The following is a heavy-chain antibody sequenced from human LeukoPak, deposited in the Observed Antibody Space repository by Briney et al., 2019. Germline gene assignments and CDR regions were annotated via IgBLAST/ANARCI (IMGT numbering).Heavy chain of an antibody. J-gene: IGHJ4*02. CDR2: ISSSGSTI. D-gene: IGHD6-13*01. V-gene: IGHV3-48*01. CDR3: ARVPGYSSSWFDY. Sequence: GGSLRLSCAASGFTFSSYSMNWVRQAPGKGLEWVSYISSSGSTIYYADSVKGRFTISRDNAKNSLYLQMNSLRAEDTAVYYCARVPGYSSSWFDYWGQGTLVTVSS. CDR1: GFTFSSYS.